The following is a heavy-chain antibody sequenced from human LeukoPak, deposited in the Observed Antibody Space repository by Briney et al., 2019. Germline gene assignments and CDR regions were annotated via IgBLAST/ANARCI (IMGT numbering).Heavy chain of an antibody. CDR1: GFTFSDYY. CDR2: ISSSGSTI. D-gene: IGHD2-2*01. CDR3: ARWFFGDIVVVPAAFDY. Sequence: GGSLRLSCAASGFTFSDYYMSWIRQAPGKGLEWVSYISSSGSTIYYADSVKGRFTISRDNAKNSLYLQMNSLRAEDTAVYYCARWFFGDIVVVPAAFDYWGQGTLVTVSS. J-gene: IGHJ4*02. V-gene: IGHV3-11*04.